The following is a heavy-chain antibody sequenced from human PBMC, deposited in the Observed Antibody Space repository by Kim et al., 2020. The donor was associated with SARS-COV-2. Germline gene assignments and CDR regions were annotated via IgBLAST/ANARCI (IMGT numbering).Heavy chain of an antibody. CDR3: ARDLGLYGSGKFGYFDL. CDR1: GYTFTSYA. J-gene: IGHJ2*01. D-gene: IGHD3-10*01. Sequence: ASVKVSCKASGYTFTSYAMNWVRQAPGQGLEWMGWINTNTGNPTYAQGFTGRFVFSLDTSVSTAYLQISSLKAEDTAVYYCARDLGLYGSGKFGYFDLWGRGTLVTVSS. V-gene: IGHV7-4-1*02. CDR2: INTNTGNP.